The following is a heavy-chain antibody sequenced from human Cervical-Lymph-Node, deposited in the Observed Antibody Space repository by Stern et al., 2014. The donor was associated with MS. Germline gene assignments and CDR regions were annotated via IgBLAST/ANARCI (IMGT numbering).Heavy chain of an antibody. J-gene: IGHJ4*02. D-gene: IGHD3/OR15-3a*01. CDR3: ARWRGTGLFDY. CDR1: GDSISSTTW. Sequence: VQLLESGPGLVKPSGTLSLTCAVSGDSISSTTWWTWVRQSPGQGLEWIGKIHHSGITDYSPSLKSRVTMSLDTSKNQFSLRLNSVTAADTAMYFCARWRGTGLFDYWGQGAQVTVSS. CDR2: IHHSGIT. V-gene: IGHV4-4*02.